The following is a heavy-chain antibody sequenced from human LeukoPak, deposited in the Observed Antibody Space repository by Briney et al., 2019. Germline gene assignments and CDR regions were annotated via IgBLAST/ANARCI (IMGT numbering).Heavy chain of an antibody. Sequence: TSETLSLTCTVSGGSISSYYWSWIRQPPGKGLEWIGYIYYSGSTNYNPSLKSRVTISVDTSKNQFSLKLSSVTAADTAVYYCASSGAGGGSLFWGQGTLVTVSS. D-gene: IGHD3-16*02. J-gene: IGHJ4*02. CDR3: ASSGAGGGSLF. V-gene: IGHV4-59*01. CDR1: GGSISSYY. CDR2: IYYSGST.